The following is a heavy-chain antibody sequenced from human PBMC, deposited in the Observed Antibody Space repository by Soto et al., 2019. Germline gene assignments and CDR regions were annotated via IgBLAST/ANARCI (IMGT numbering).Heavy chain of an antibody. J-gene: IGHJ4*02. V-gene: IGHV1-8*01. CDR2: INPNSGNI. CDR1: GNTFTSYY. D-gene: IGHD3-10*01. CDR3: ARGRASGSYYLLDY. Sequence: ASLKVSFKSSGNTFTSYYINCLRHSTGHGLEWMGWINPNSGNIGYAQKFQGRVTMTRDTAIRTAYMEVSRLRSDDTAVYYCARGRASGSYYLLDYWGQGTLVTVSS.